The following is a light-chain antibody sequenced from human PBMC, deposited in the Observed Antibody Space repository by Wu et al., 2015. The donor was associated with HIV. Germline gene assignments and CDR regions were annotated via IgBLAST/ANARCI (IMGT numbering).Light chain of an antibody. V-gene: IGKV3-20*01. CDR3: QKYNTRPWT. CDR2: GAS. CDR1: QSVSSSY. Sequence: EIVLTQSPGTLSLSPGERATLSCRASQSVSSSYLAWYQQKPGQAPRLLIYGASSRATGIPDRFSGSGSGTDFTLTISRLEPEDVATYYCQKYNTRPWTFGRRDQGGNET. J-gene: IGKJ1*01.